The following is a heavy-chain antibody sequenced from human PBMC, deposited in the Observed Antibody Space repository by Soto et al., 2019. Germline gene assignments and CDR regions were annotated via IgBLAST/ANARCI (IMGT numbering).Heavy chain of an antibody. Sequence: QVQLQESGPRLVKSSETLSLVCSVSGDSIIRSFWGWIRQSPGKGLQYIGYISDSGVTDYDPSLKSRVTLAVDTSKNQFSLKLTSVTAADTAVYYFAKGAGDFSGPDSFDIWGQGTMVTVSS. CDR1: GDSIIRSF. V-gene: IGHV4-59*01. D-gene: IGHD3-10*01. J-gene: IGHJ3*02. CDR3: AKGAGDFSGPDSFDI. CDR2: ISDSGVT.